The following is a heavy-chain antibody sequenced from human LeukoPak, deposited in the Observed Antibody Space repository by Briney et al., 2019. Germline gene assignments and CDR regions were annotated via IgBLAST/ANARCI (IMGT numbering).Heavy chain of an antibody. CDR2: IIPILGTT. CDR1: GGTFSNYG. Sequence: SVKVSCKTSGGTFSNYGISWVRQAPGQGLEWMGGIIPILGTTNYAQKFQDRVTITTDESTSTAYMELNRLRSEDTAVYYCASVRYYHSRGNFYERGYWGQGTLVTVSS. CDR3: ASVRYYHSRGNFYERGY. D-gene: IGHD3-22*01. J-gene: IGHJ4*02. V-gene: IGHV1-69*05.